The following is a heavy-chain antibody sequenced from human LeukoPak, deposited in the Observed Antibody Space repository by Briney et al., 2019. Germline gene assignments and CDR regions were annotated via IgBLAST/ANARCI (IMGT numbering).Heavy chain of an antibody. J-gene: IGHJ4*02. CDR1: GFIFSSYS. V-gene: IGHV3-48*02. CDR2: ISSGGRTI. CDR3: TRDAEYGESLCHY. D-gene: IGHD4-17*01. Sequence: GGSLRLSCAASGFIFSSYSMNWVRQAPGKGLEWVSYISSGGRTIYYADSVKGRFTISRDNDKNSLYLEMNGLRDEDTALYYCTRDAEYGESLCHYWGQGILVTVSS.